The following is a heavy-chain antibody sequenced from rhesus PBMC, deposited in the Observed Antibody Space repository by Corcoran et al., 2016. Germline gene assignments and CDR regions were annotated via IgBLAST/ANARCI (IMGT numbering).Heavy chain of an antibody. CDR3: ATSWGDYNLPV. CDR1: GYTFTDYY. V-gene: IGHV1-111*02. CDR2: VDPEDGEV. J-gene: IGHJ5-1*01. Sequence: EVQLVQSGAEVKKPGASVKISCKASGYTFTDYYLHWVRQAPGKGLEWMGRVDPEDGEVIHTQQFQDRVTITADTSTDTAYMELSSLRSEDTAVYYCATSWGDYNLPVWGPGVLVTVSS. D-gene: IGHD3-34*01.